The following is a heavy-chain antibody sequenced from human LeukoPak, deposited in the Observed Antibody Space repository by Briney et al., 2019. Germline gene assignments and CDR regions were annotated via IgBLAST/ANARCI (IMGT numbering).Heavy chain of an antibody. D-gene: IGHD3-9*01. CDR2: IYHSGST. Sequence: SGTLSLTCAVSGGSLSSSNWWSWVRQPPGKGLEWIGEIYHSGSTDYNPSLKSRVTISVDKSKNQFSLRLSSVTAADTAVYYCASINKDYDILTGYSNWFDPWGQGTLVTVSS. J-gene: IGHJ5*02. CDR1: GGSLSSSNW. CDR3: ASINKDYDILTGYSNWFDP. V-gene: IGHV4-4*02.